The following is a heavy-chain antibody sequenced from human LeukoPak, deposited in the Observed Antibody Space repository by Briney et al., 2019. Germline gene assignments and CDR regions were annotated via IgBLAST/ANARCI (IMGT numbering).Heavy chain of an antibody. CDR3: VPSPESLTPPDY. V-gene: IGHV3-11*03. Sequence: GGSLRLSCAASGFTFSDYCMSWIRQAPGKGLEWVSYISGSSTNTNYADAVKGRFTISRDNAKSSLYLQMTSLRAEDTAVYYCVPSPESLTPPDYWGQGTLVTVSS. CDR1: GFTFSDYC. D-gene: IGHD3-9*01. J-gene: IGHJ4*02. CDR2: ISGSSTNT.